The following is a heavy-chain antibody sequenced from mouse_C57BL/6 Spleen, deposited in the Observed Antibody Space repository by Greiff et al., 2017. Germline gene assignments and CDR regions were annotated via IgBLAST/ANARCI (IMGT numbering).Heavy chain of an antibody. J-gene: IGHJ3*01. D-gene: IGHD1-1*01. Sequence: QVQLQQSGAELVRPGASVTLSCKASGYTFTDYEMHWVKQTPVHGLEWIGAIDPETGGTAYNQKFKGKAILTADKSSSTAYMELRSLTSEDSSVYYCTRSQDIYYYGSSYGAYWGQGTLVTVSA. CDR2: IDPETGGT. CDR3: TRSQDIYYYGSSYGAY. V-gene: IGHV1-15*01. CDR1: GYTFTDYE.